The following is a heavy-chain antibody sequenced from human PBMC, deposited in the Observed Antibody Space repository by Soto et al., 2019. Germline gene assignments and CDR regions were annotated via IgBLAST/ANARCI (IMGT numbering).Heavy chain of an antibody. J-gene: IGHJ4*02. CDR2: FDPEDGET. CDR1: GYTLTELS. CDR3: ARGSLRDSSGYLSPHFDY. Sequence: ASVKVSCKVSGYTLTELSMHWVRQAPGKGLEWMGGFDPEDGETIYAQKFQGRVTITADESTSTAYMELSSLRSEDTAVYYCARGSLRDSSGYLSPHFDYWGQGTLVTVSS. D-gene: IGHD3-22*01. V-gene: IGHV1-24*01.